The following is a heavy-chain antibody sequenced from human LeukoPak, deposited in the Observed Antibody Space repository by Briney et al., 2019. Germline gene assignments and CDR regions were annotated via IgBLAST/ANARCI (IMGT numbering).Heavy chain of an antibody. V-gene: IGHV4-31*03. CDR1: GGSISSGGYS. J-gene: IGHJ4*02. CDR3: ARFGPPNCSGGSCLFDY. CDR2: IYYSGTT. D-gene: IGHD2-15*01. Sequence: SETLSLTCTVSGGSISSGGYSWRWIRQHPGKGLEWIGYIYYSGTTYYNPSLRSRVTISVDTSKNQFSLRLSSVTAADTAVYYCARFGPPNCSGGSCLFDYWGQGTLVTVSS.